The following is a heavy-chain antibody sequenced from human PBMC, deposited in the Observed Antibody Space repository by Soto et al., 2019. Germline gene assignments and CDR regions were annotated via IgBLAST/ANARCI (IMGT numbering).Heavy chain of an antibody. CDR3: ARESEDLTSNFGY. CDR2: ISSTTNYI. J-gene: IGHJ4*02. CDR1: GFTFTRYS. Sequence: GGSLRLSCAASGFTFTRYSMNWVRQAPGKGLEWVSSISSTTNYIYYADSMKGRFTVSRDNAKNSVYLEMNSLSAEDTAVYYCARESEDLTSNFGYWGQGTLVTVSS. V-gene: IGHV3-21*01.